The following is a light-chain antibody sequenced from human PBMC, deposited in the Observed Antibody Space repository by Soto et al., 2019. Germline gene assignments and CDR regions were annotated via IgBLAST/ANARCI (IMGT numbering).Light chain of an antibody. CDR2: TTN. CDR3: AAWDGSLSGYV. CDR1: SSNIGNNP. V-gene: IGLV1-44*01. J-gene: IGLJ1*01. Sequence: QSVLTQPPSASGTPGQRVTISCSGDSSNIGNNPVNWYQQLPGTAPKLLIYTTNQRPSGVPDRFSGSKSDTSASLAISGLQSEDEADYYCAAWDGSLSGYVFGTGTKVTVL.